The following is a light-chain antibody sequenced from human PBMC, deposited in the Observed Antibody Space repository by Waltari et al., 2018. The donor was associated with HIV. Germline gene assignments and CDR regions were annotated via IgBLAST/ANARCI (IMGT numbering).Light chain of an antibody. CDR3: QSYDSGLSAYV. V-gene: IGLV1-40*01. J-gene: IGLJ1*01. CDR1: SSNIGAGCD. CDR2: GNT. Sequence: QSVLTQPPSVSGAPGQRVTISCTGSSSNIGAGCDVHWFQQLPGTAPKLLIYGNTNRPSGVPDRFSGSKSGTSASLAITGLQAEDEGDYYCQSYDSGLSAYVFGTGTKVTVL.